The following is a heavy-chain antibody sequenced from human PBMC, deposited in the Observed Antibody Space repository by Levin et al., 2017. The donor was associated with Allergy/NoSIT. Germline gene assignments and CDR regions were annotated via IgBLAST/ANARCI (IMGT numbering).Heavy chain of an antibody. CDR1: GFTFSSYW. Sequence: GESLKISCAASGFTFSSYWMHWVRQAPGKGLVWVSRINSDGSSTSYADSVKGRFTISRDNAKNTLYLQMNSLRAEDTAVYYCARGMRDFDYWGQGTLVTVSS. J-gene: IGHJ4*02. CDR3: ARGMRDFDY. CDR2: INSDGSST. V-gene: IGHV3-74*01.